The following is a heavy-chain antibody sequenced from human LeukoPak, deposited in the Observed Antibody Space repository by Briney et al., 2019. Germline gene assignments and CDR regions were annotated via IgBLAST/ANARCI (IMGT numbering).Heavy chain of an antibody. CDR3: AKDSQSAVASTVFDY. J-gene: IGHJ4*02. D-gene: IGHD6-19*01. CDR1: GFTFSSYA. V-gene: IGHV3-23*01. CDR2: ISGSGGST. Sequence: GGSLRLSCAASGFTFSSYAMSWVRQAPGKGLEWVSAISGSGGSTYYADSVKGRFTISRDNSKNTLYLQMNSLRAEDTAVYYCAKDSQSAVASTVFDYWGQGALVTVSS.